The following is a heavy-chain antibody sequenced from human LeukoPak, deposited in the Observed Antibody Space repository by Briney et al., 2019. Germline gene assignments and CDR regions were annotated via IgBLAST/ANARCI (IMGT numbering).Heavy chain of an antibody. CDR3: AELGITMSGGV. V-gene: IGHV3-11*04. CDR2: ISMSGSTI. J-gene: IGHJ6*04. CDR1: GFNFSDYH. Sequence: PGGALRLSCAAPGFNFSDYHRTWLRQAPGKGLERISYISMSGSTIYYADSVEGRFTISRDNAKNTLYLQMNSLRAEDTAVYYCAELGITMSGGVWGKGATVTISS. D-gene: IGHD3-10*02.